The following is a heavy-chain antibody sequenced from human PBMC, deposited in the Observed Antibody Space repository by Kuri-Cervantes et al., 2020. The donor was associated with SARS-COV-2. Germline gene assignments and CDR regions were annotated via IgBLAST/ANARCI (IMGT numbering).Heavy chain of an antibody. Sequence: SVKVSCKASGGTFSSYTISWVRQAPGQGLEWMGRIIPILGIANYAQKFQGRVTITADKSTSTAYMELRSLRSDDTAVYYCARDSMITGAFDIWGQGTMVTVSS. CDR1: GGTFSSYT. CDR2: IIPILGIA. CDR3: ARDSMITGAFDI. V-gene: IGHV1-69*04. D-gene: IGHD3-16*01. J-gene: IGHJ3*02.